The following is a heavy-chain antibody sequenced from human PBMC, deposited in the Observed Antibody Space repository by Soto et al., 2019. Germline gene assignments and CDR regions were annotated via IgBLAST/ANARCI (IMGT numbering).Heavy chain of an antibody. CDR3: ARGGWDVVVPAATNYYYYYMVV. D-gene: IGHD2-2*01. CDR2: INHSGST. CDR1: GGSFSGYY. Sequence: SETLSLTCAVYGGSFSGYYWSWIRQPPGKGLEWIGEINHSGSTNYNPSPKSRVTISVDTSKNQFSLKLSSVTAADTAVYYCARGGWDVVVPAATNYYYYYMVVGGKGTTVTVSS. J-gene: IGHJ6*03. V-gene: IGHV4-34*01.